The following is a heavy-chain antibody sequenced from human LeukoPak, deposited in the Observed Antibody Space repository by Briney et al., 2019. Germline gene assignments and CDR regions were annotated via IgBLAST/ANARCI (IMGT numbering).Heavy chain of an antibody. CDR1: GFTFSSYW. Sequence: PGGSLRLSCAASGFTFSSYWMSWVRQAPGKGLEWVANIKQDGSEKYYVDSVKGRFTISRDNAKNSLYLQMNSLRAEDMALYYCAKDSVAGPRGAFDYWGQGTLVTVSS. J-gene: IGHJ4*02. CDR3: AKDSVAGPRGAFDY. CDR2: IKQDGSEK. V-gene: IGHV3-7*03. D-gene: IGHD6-19*01.